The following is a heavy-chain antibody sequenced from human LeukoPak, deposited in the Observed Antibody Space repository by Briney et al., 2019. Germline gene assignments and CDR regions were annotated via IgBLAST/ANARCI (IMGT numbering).Heavy chain of an antibody. CDR3: ASSIPIGWSPNTY. CDR2: IRHYDGHT. V-gene: IGHV4/OR15-8*02. Sequence: SETLSLTCDVSGGFTSNDYWWWWVRQPPGKGLEWIGEIRHYDGHTKYNPSLKGRVTISIDKPKNHFSLTLTSVTAADTAIYYCASSIPIGWSPNTYWGQGTLVIVSS. J-gene: IGHJ4*02. D-gene: IGHD6-19*01. CDR1: GGFTSNDYW.